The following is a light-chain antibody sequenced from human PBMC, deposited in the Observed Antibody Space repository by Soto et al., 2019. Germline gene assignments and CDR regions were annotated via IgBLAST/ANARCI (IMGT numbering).Light chain of an antibody. CDR3: RSNSTKRTLV. CDR2: EVS. V-gene: IGLV2-18*02. Sequence: QSVLTQPPSVSGSPGQSVTISCTGTSSDVGYYNRVSWYQQPPGTAPKLMVFEVSNRPSGVPDRFSGSKSGNPASLTISGLQGEDEADYYRRSNSTKRTLVFGGGTKLTVL. CDR1: SSDVGYYNR. J-gene: IGLJ2*01.